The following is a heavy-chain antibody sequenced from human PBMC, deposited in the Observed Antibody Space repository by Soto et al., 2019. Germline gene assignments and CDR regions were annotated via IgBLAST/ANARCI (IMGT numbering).Heavy chain of an antibody. D-gene: IGHD2-2*02. J-gene: IGHJ4*02. CDR1: GGSVTGASYY. V-gene: IGHV4-61*01. CDR3: ARAPYCSSTSCYRFYFDY. CDR2: IYDSGST. Sequence: SETLSLTCTVSGGSVTGASYYWSWIRQPPGKGLEWIGYIYDSGSTNYNPSLKSRVTMSVDMSKNQISLKLNSVTTADTAVYYCARAPYCSSTSCYRFYFDYWGQGTLVTVSS.